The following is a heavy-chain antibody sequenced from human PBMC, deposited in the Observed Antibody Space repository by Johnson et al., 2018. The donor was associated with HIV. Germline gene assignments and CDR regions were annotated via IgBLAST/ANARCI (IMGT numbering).Heavy chain of an antibody. CDR2: IGTAGDT. CDR3: ARDHLRCAFDI. J-gene: IGHJ3*02. Sequence: VQLVESGGGLVQPGGSLRLSCAASGFTFSSYDMHWVRQATGKGLEWVSAIGTAGDTYYPGSVKGRFTISRENAKNSLYLQMNSLRAGDTAVYYCARDHLRCAFDIWGQGTMVTVSS. CDR1: GFTFSSYD. V-gene: IGHV3-13*01. D-gene: IGHD4-17*01.